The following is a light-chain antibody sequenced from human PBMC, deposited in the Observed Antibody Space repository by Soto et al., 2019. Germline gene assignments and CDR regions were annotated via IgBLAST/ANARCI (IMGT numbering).Light chain of an antibody. V-gene: IGLV2-8*01. Sequence: QSALTQPPSASGSPGQSVTISCTGTSSDVGGYNYVSWYQQRPGKAPKFMIYEVSKRPSGVPDRFSGSKSGNTASLTVSGLQAEDEADYYCSSYAGTTHVVFGGGTK. CDR2: EVS. CDR1: SSDVGGYNY. CDR3: SSYAGTTHVV. J-gene: IGLJ2*01.